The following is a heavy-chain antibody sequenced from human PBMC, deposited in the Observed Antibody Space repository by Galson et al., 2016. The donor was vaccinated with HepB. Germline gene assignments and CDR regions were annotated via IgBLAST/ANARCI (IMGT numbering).Heavy chain of an antibody. CDR1: GFTFSDYN. D-gene: IGHD6-13*01. J-gene: IGHJ6*02. V-gene: IGHV3-9*01. Sequence: SLRLSCAASGFTFSDYNMNWVRQAPGKGLEWVSGISWNSGSIGYADSVKGRFAISRDNAKNSLYLQMNSLRAEDTALYYCAKGQRSTWWDGMDVWGQGTTVTVSS. CDR2: ISWNSGSI. CDR3: AKGQRSTWWDGMDV.